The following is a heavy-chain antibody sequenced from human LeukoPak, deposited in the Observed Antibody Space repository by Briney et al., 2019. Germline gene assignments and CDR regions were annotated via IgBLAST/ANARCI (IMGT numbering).Heavy chain of an antibody. CDR1: GFIFGNYA. D-gene: IGHD3-16*01. V-gene: IGHV3-23*01. CDR3: AKGLWGAYYYGMDV. CDR2: ISGSGVTI. J-gene: IGHJ6*02. Sequence: PGRSLRLSCAASGFIFGNYAMSWVRQAPGKGLEWVSVISGSGVTIDYADSVMGRFTISRDNSKNTLYLQLDSLRAEDTAVYFCAKGLWGAYYYGMDVWGQGTTVTVSS.